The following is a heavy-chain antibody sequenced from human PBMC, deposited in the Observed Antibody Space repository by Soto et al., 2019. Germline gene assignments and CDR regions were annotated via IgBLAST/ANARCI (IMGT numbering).Heavy chain of an antibody. CDR2: ISGSGGST. CDR1: GFTFSSYA. D-gene: IGHD4-17*01. CDR3: AKLHDYGDYPYYYGMDV. V-gene: IGHV3-23*01. J-gene: IGHJ6*02. Sequence: VGSLRLSCAASGFTFSSYAMSWVRQAPGKGLEWVSAISGSGGSTYYADSVKGRFTISRDNSKNTLYLQMNSLRAEDTAVYYCAKLHDYGDYPYYYGMDVWGQGTTVTVSS.